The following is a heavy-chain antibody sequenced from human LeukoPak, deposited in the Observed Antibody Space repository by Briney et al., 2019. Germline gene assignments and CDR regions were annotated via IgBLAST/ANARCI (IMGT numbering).Heavy chain of an antibody. CDR3: ARGPTSSNYYYYGMDV. Sequence: SETLSLICTVSGVSISSSSYYWGWIRQPPGKGLEWIGSIYYSGSTYYNPSLKSRVTISVDTSKNQFSLKLSSVTAADTAVYYCARGPTSSNYYYYGMDVWGQGTTVTVSS. CDR1: GVSISSSSYY. D-gene: IGHD6-13*01. J-gene: IGHJ6*02. V-gene: IGHV4-39*07. CDR2: IYYSGST.